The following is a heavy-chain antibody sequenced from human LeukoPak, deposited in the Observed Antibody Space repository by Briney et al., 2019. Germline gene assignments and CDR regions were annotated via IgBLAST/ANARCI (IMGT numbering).Heavy chain of an antibody. V-gene: IGHV3-21*01. D-gene: IGHD3-3*01. Sequence: GGSLRLSCAASGFTFSSYTMNWVRQAPGKGLEWVSSISSSSSYIYYADSVKGRFTISRDNAKNSLYLQMNSLRAEDTAVYYCARDLNDFWSGLIDYWGQGTLVTVSS. CDR1: GFTFSSYT. J-gene: IGHJ4*02. CDR2: ISSSSSYI. CDR3: ARDLNDFWSGLIDY.